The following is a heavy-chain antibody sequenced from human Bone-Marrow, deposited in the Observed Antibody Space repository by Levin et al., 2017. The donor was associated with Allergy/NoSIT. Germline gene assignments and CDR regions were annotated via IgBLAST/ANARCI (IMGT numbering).Heavy chain of an antibody. CDR3: AKGQGLFDP. CDR1: GFTFSSYG. CDR2: ISYDGSNK. Sequence: GESLKISCAASGFTFSSYGMHWVRQAPGKGLEWVAVISYDGSNKYYADSVKGRFTISRDNSKNTLYLQMNSLRAEDTAVYYCAKGQGLFDPWGQGTLVTVSS. J-gene: IGHJ5*02. V-gene: IGHV3-30*18.